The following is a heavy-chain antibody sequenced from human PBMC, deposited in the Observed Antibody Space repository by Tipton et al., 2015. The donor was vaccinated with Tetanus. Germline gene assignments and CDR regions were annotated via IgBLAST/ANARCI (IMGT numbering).Heavy chain of an antibody. V-gene: IGHV4-31*03. Sequence: TLSLTCTVSGDSISSTGYFWTWIRQHPGQGLEWIGYISHSGDSHYNPSLKSRVTMSVDTSKNQFSLRLNSVTAADTAMYYCVRSSPIRVADKWGVDWFDPWGQGTLVTVSS. D-gene: IGHD6-19*01. CDR1: GDSISSTGYF. J-gene: IGHJ5*02. CDR3: VRSSPIRVADKWGVDWFDP. CDR2: ISHSGDS.